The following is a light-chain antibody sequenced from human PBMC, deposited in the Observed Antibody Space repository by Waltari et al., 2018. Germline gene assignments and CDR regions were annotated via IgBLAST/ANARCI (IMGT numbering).Light chain of an antibody. Sequence: EIVLTQSPGTLSLSPGDRATLSCWASQSVGGTLAWYQQKPGQAPRLLIYGASSRATGIPDRFSGSGSGTEFSLTISRLEPEDFAVYYCQHYVRLPATFGQGTKVEIK. CDR2: GAS. CDR1: QSVGGT. V-gene: IGKV3-20*01. J-gene: IGKJ1*01. CDR3: QHYVRLPAT.